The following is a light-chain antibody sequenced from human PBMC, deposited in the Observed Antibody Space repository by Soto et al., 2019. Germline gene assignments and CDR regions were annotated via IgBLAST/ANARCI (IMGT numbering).Light chain of an antibody. CDR1: TGPVSRGYY. J-gene: IGLJ1*01. Sequence: QAVVTQEPSLTVSPGGTVTLTCASSTGPVSRGYYPNWFQQKPGQAPRALIYDTGIKHSWTPGRFSGSLLGGKAVLTLSGAQPEDEADYYCLLSYGGTPVFGPGTKLTVL. CDR3: LLSYGGTPV. V-gene: IGLV7-43*01. CDR2: DTG.